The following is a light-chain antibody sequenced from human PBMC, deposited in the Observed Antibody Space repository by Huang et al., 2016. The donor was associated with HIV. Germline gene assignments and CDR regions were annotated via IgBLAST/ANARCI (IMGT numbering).Light chain of an antibody. J-gene: IGKJ3*01. V-gene: IGKV3-15*01. CDR3: QQYNNWPRT. Sequence: EIVLTQAPATLSVSPGERATLSGRASHSVSIKLAGYQQKPGQAPRLLICGASTRGTGSPARCSGSGSGTEFTLTISSLQSEDFAVYYCQQYNNWPRTFGPGTKVDIK. CDR1: HSVSIK. CDR2: GAS.